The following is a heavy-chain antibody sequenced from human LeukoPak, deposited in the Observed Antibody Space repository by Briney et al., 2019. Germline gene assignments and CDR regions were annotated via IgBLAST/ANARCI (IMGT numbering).Heavy chain of an antibody. CDR1: GFTFSSSA. D-gene: IGHD2-8*02. Sequence: GGSLRLSCGASGFTFSSSAMHWVRQGPGKGLEWVAYIAHHGNNKYYADSVKGRFTISRDNSKGSLYLQMNSLRADGTAVYYCAKDGSWSCTDWGQGTLVRVSS. CDR3: AKDGSWSCTD. V-gene: IGHV3-30*02. CDR2: IAHHGNNK. J-gene: IGHJ4*02.